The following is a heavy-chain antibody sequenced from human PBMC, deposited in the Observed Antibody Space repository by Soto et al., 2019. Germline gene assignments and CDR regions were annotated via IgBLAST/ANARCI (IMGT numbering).Heavy chain of an antibody. J-gene: IGHJ4*02. CDR1: GFTFSSHD. CDR2: IGTAADT. D-gene: IGHD2-2*01. Sequence: EVQLVESGGGLVQPGGSLRLSCVVSGFTFSSHDMHWVRQASGKGLEWVSSIGTAADTFYPVSVKGRFTISRENAKNSLYLQMDSLRAEDTAVYYCARGTYCSSTSCDRLGVYYWGQGTLVTVSS. CDR3: ARGTYCSSTSCDRLGVYY. V-gene: IGHV3-13*01.